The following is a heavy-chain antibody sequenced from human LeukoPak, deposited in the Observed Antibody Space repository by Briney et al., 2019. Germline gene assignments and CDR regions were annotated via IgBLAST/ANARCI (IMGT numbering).Heavy chain of an antibody. V-gene: IGHV4-59*01. CDR2: IYYSGST. Sequence: SETLSLTCTVSGGSISSYYWSWIRQPPGKGLEWIGYIYYSGSTTYNPSLKSRVTISVDTSKNQFSLKLSSVTAADTAVYYCARALSRGYSYGYYNYYYMDVWGKGTTVTVSS. CDR3: ARALSRGYSYGYYNYYYMDV. CDR1: GGSISSYY. J-gene: IGHJ6*03. D-gene: IGHD5-18*01.